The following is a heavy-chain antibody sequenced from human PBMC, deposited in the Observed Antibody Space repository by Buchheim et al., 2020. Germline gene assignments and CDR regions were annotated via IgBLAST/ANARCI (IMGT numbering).Heavy chain of an antibody. Sequence: EVQLVESGGGLVQPGGSLRLSCAASGFTFSNYWMSWVRQAPGTGLEWVANIKQDGSEKYYVDSVKGRFTISRDNAKNSLYLQMNSLRDEETAVYYCAPRGREYWGQGTL. CDR3: APRGREY. CDR1: GFTFSNYW. V-gene: IGHV3-7*01. J-gene: IGHJ4*02. D-gene: IGHD1-26*01. CDR2: IKQDGSEK.